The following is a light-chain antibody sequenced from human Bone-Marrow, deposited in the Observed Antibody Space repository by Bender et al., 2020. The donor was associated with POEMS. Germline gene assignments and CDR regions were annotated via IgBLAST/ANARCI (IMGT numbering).Light chain of an antibody. CDR2: EDT. J-gene: IGLJ1*01. V-gene: IGLV2-23*02. Sequence: QSALTQPASVSESPGQSITVSCTGDNADLGPHSVVSWYQQHPGRVPKLMIYEDTKRPSGVSDRFSASKSGSTASLTISGLQAEDEADYYCSSYDATTTLFVFGSGTKGFVL. CDR3: SSYDATTTLFV. CDR1: NADLGPHSV.